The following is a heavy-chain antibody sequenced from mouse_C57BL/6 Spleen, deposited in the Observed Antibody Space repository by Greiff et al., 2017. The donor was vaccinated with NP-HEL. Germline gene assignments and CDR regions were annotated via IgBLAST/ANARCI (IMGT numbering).Heavy chain of an antibody. V-gene: IGHV1-50*01. D-gene: IGHD2-5*01. CDR2: IDPSDSYT. CDR1: GYTFTSYW. J-gene: IGHJ2*01. CDR3: ARSGAHSKGDY. Sequence: QVQLQQPGAELVKPGASVKLSCKASGYTFTSYWMQWVKQRPGQGLEWIGEIDPSDSYTNYNQKFKGKATLTVDTSSSTAYMQLSSLTSEDSAVYYCARSGAHSKGDYWGQGTTLTVSS.